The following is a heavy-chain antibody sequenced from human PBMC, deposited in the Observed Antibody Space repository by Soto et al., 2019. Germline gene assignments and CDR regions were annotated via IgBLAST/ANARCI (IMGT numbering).Heavy chain of an antibody. V-gene: IGHV4-31*03. Sequence: SETLSLTCSVSGGSFSSDSFIWSWVRQFPGKGLEWIGYINYSGTTYYNPSLRSRITMSVDTSKNQFSLNLSSVTAADTAVYYCARDHKWDGMDVWGQGTTVTV. CDR3: ARDHKWDGMDV. D-gene: IGHD1-26*01. CDR1: GGSFSSDSFI. J-gene: IGHJ6*02. CDR2: INYSGTT.